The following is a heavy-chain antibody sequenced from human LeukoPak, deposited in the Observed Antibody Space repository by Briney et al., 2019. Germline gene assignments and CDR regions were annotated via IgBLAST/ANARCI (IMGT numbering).Heavy chain of an antibody. CDR3: ARSSYGAGSKPYWVDY. CDR2: YSGST. J-gene: IGHJ4*02. V-gene: IGHV4-39*01. D-gene: IGHD3-10*01. Sequence: KASETLSLTCTVSGGSISSSSYYWAWIRQPPGKGLEYIGSYSGSTYYNPSLKSRVTISVDTSKKQFSLKLSSVTAADTAVCYCARSSYGAGSKPYWVDYWGQGTLVTVSS. CDR1: GGSISSSSYY.